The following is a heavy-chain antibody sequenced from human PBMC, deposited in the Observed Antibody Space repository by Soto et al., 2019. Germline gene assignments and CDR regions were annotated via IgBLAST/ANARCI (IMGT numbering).Heavy chain of an antibody. V-gene: IGHV1-46*01. CDR2: INPSGGST. D-gene: IGHD3-3*01. CDR1: GYTFTSYY. Sequence: GASVKVSCKASGYTFTSYYMHWVRQAPGQGLEWMGIINPSGGSTSYAQKFQGRVTMTRDTSTSTVYMELSSLRSEDTAVYYCARDLGYDCWSGYQYYYYGMYVWGQGTTVTVSS. CDR3: ARDLGYDCWSGYQYYYYGMYV. J-gene: IGHJ6*02.